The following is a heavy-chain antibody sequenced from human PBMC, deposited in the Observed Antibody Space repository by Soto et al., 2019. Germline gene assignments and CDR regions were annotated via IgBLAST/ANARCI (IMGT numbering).Heavy chain of an antibody. D-gene: IGHD3-9*01. CDR2: ISSTSSYI. Sequence: EVQLVESGGGLVKPGGSLRLSCAASGFTFSSYSMNWVRQAPGKGLEWVSSISSTSSYIYYADSVQGRFTISRDNAKHSLYLHMNSLRDEDTAVYYCERRDPKVQGSFDWWQSADIWGQGTMVTVSS. CDR3: ERRDPKVQGSFDWWQSADI. J-gene: IGHJ3*02. CDR1: GFTFSSYS. V-gene: IGHV3-21*01.